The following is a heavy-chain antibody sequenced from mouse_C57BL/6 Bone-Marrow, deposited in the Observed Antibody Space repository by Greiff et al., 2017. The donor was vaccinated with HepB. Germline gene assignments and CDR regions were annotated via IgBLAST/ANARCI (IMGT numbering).Heavy chain of an antibody. Sequence: EVQLQQSGPVLVKPGASVKMSCKASGYTFTDYYMNWVKQSHGKSLEWIGVINPYNGGTSYNQKFKGKATLTVDKSSSTAYMELNSLTSEDSAVYYCARAIHYYGSSSGAMDYWGQGTSVTVSS. D-gene: IGHD1-1*01. CDR3: ARAIHYYGSSSGAMDY. J-gene: IGHJ4*01. CDR1: GYTFTDYY. CDR2: INPYNGGT. V-gene: IGHV1-19*01.